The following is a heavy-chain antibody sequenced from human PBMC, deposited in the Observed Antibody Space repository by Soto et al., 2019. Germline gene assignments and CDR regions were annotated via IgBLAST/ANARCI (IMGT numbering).Heavy chain of an antibody. J-gene: IGHJ4*02. Sequence: ASVKVSCKASGYTFTSYGISWVRQAPGQGLEWMGWISAYNGNTNYAQKLQGRVTMTTDTSTSTAYMELRSLRSDDTAVYYCAREPLVYCSSTSCYSFDYWGQGTLVTVSS. CDR2: ISAYNGNT. CDR3: AREPLVYCSSTSCYSFDY. D-gene: IGHD2-2*01. CDR1: GYTFTSYG. V-gene: IGHV1-18*01.